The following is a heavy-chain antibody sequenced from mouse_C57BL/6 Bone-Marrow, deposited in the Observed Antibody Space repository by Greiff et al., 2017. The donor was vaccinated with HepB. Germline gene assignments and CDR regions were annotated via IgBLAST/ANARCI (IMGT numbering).Heavy chain of an antibody. J-gene: IGHJ3*01. CDR1: GFTFSSYA. CDR3: ARDRGRGFAD. CDR2: ISDGGSYT. D-gene: IGHD3-3*01. V-gene: IGHV5-4*01. Sequence: VQLVESGGGLVKPGGSLKLSCAASGFTFSSYAMSWVRQTPEKRLEWVATISDGGSYTYYPDNVKGRFTISRDNAKNNLYLQMSHLKSEDTAMYYCARDRGRGFADWGQGTLVTVSA.